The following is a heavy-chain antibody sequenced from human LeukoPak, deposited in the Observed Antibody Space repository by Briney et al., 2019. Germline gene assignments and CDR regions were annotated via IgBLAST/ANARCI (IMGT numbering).Heavy chain of an antibody. Sequence: PSQTLSLTCTVSGGSISSGSYYWSWIRQPAGKGLEWIGYIYYSGSTNYNPSLKSRVTISVDTSKNQFSLKLSSVTAADTAVYYCARDRGSGSYDYYYGMDVWGQGTTVTVSS. CDR2: IYYSGST. D-gene: IGHD3-10*01. V-gene: IGHV4-61*10. CDR3: ARDRGSGSYDYYYGMDV. CDR1: GGSISSGSYY. J-gene: IGHJ6*02.